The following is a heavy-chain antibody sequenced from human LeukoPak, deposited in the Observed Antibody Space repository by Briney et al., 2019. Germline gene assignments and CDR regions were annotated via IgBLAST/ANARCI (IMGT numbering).Heavy chain of an antibody. Sequence: GGSLRLSCAASGFTFSSYAMSWVRQAPGKGLEGVSSVRGGGGSTDYADSVKGRFTISRDNSKNTLYLQMNSLRAGDTAVYYCAKGAPLYCFDYWGQGTLVTVSS. CDR3: AKGAPLYCFDY. CDR1: GFTFSSYA. V-gene: IGHV3-23*01. CDR2: VRGGGGST. J-gene: IGHJ4*02.